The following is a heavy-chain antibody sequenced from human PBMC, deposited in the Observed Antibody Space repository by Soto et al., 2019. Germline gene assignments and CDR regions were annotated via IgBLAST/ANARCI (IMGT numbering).Heavy chain of an antibody. J-gene: IGHJ6*02. V-gene: IGHV1-2*02. CDR3: ATMITSSSNYYYYDGMGA. CDR1: GYTFTDYY. CDR2: INPDSGGT. D-gene: IGHD3-22*01. Sequence: ASVKVSCKASGYTFTDYYMHWVRQAPGQGLEWMGWINPDSGGTNYAQKFQGRVTMTRDPSISTGYMELSRLTSDDTAVYYCATMITSSSNYYYYDGMGAWGQGTTVTVSS.